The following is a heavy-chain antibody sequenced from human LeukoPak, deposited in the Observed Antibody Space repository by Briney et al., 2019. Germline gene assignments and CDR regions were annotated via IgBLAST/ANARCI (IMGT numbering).Heavy chain of an antibody. CDR3: ATALGYCSSTSCYDVYFQH. V-gene: IGHV4-30-2*01. CDR1: GPSISSGGYS. D-gene: IGHD2-2*01. CDR2: IYDSGST. Sequence: SQTLSLTCAVSGPSISSGGYSWTWIPQPRGKGLEWIGYIYDSGSTYYHPSLKSRVTISVDRSKSQFSLKLSSVTAADTAVYYCATALGYCSSTSCYDVYFQHWGQGTLVTVSS. J-gene: IGHJ1*01.